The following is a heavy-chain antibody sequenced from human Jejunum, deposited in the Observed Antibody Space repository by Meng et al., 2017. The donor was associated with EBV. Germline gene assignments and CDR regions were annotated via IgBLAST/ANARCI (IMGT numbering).Heavy chain of an antibody. CDR3: AKLLKY. CDR2: ISGSAGNT. J-gene: IGHJ4*02. V-gene: IGHV3-23*01. Sequence: MGSWGGLVQVGGSLYMACAACGFSFSNSEISWVRQAAGKGLEWVSVISGSAGNTYYADSVKGRFTISRDLSNNTLYLQMNSLRAEDTAIYYCAKLLKYWGQGTLVTVSS. CDR1: GFSFSNSE.